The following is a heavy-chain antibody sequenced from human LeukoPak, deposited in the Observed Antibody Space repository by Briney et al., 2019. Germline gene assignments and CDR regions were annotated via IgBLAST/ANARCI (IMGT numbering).Heavy chain of an antibody. CDR3: ARQILGTTATPPTYYYYGMDV. D-gene: IGHD4-17*01. Sequence: PSETLSLTCTVSGGSISSYYWSWIRQPPGKGLEWIGYIYYSGSTNYNPSLKSRVTISVDTSKNQFSLKLSSVTAADTAVYYCARQILGTTATPPTYYYYGMDVWGQGTTVTVSS. CDR2: IYYSGST. J-gene: IGHJ6*02. CDR1: GGSISSYY. V-gene: IGHV4-59*08.